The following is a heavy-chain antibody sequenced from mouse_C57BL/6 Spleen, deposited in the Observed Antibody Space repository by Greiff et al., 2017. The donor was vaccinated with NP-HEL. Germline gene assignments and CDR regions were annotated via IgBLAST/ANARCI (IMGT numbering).Heavy chain of an antibody. CDR3: TRSSNYAGCAY. D-gene: IGHD2-5*01. J-gene: IGHJ3*01. CDR2: IHPNSGST. Sequence: QVQLQQPGAELVKPGASVKLSCKASGYTFTSYWMHWVKQRPGQGLEWIGMIHPNSGSTNYNEKFKSKATMTVDKSSSTAYMQLSSLTSEDSAVYYCTRSSNYAGCAYWGQGTLVTVSA. CDR1: GYTFTSYW. V-gene: IGHV1-64*01.